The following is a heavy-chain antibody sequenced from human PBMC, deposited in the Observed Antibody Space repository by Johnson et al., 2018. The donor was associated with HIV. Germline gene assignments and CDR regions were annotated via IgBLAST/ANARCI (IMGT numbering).Heavy chain of an antibody. CDR1: GFTFDDYV. V-gene: IGHV3-20*04. CDR3: ARDTWDLQDDDAFDI. J-gene: IGHJ3*02. D-gene: IGHD1-26*01. Sequence: VQLMESGGRVVRPGGSLRVSCTATGFTFDDYVVSWVRHAPGKGLEWVSSLNWKDGSTGYADSVKGRFTISRDNAKNSLYLQMNSLRVEDTALYYCARDTWDLQDDDAFDIWGQGTMVTVSS. CDR2: LNWKDGST.